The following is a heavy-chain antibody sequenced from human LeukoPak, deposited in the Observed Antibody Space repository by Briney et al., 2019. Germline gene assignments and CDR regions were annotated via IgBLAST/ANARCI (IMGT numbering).Heavy chain of an antibody. CDR1: GGSIGDYY. Sequence: PSETLSLTCTVSGGSIGDYYWSWIRQPAGKGLEWIGRIHITGGTRYNPSLRSRITMSLDASKNQFPLELSSVTAADTAVYYCARDLALGYCPSSSCSSPLFDHWGQGTPVTVSS. D-gene: IGHD2-2*01. CDR2: IHITGGT. V-gene: IGHV4-4*07. J-gene: IGHJ4*02. CDR3: ARDLALGYCPSSSCSSPLFDH.